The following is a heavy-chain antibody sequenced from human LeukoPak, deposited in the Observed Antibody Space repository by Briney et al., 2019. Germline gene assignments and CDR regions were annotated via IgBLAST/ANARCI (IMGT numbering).Heavy chain of an antibody. CDR3: GCNGWTTFDY. V-gene: IGHV4-61*01. CDR1: GASVSSDNYY. Sequence: SETLSLTCTVSGASVSSDNYYWSWIRQSPGKGLEWIVYMYYSGSTNYNPSLKSRVTMSVDMSKNQFSLRLSSVTAADTAVYYCGCNGWTTFDYWGQGILVTVSS. D-gene: IGHD2-8*01. J-gene: IGHJ4*02. CDR2: MYYSGST.